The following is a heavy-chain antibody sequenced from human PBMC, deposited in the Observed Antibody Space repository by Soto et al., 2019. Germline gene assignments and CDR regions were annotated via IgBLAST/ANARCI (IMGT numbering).Heavy chain of an antibody. J-gene: IGHJ4*02. CDR2: IRSKAYGGTT. V-gene: IGHV3-49*04. D-gene: IGHD3-3*01. CDR1: GFTFGDYA. CDR3: THTYYDFWSGYYSYY. Sequence: SLRLSCTASGFTFGDYAMSWVRQAPGKGLEWVGFIRSKAYGGTTEYAASVKGRFTISRDDSKSIAYLQMNSLKTEDTAVYYCTHTYYDFWSGYYSYYWGQGTLVTVSS.